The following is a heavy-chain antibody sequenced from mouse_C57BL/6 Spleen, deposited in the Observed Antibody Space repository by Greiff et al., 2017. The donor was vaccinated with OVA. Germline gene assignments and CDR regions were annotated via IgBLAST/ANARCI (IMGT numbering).Heavy chain of an antibody. CDR1: GFTFSDYY. Sequence: EVQLVESEGGLVQPGSSMKLSCTASGFTFSDYYMAWVRQVPEKGLEWVANINYDGSSTYYLDSLKSRFIISRDNAKNILYLQMSSLKSEDTATYYCARGWDYYGTSFRGYFDVWGTGTTVTVSS. J-gene: IGHJ1*03. CDR2: INYDGSST. D-gene: IGHD1-1*01. V-gene: IGHV5-16*01. CDR3: ARGWDYYGTSFRGYFDV.